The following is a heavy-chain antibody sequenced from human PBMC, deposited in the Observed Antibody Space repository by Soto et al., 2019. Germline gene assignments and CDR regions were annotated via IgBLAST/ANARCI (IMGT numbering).Heavy chain of an antibody. J-gene: IGHJ4*02. V-gene: IGHV1-46*03. CDR2: VNPSGGST. D-gene: IGHD2-21*01. CDR3: GRESIPRSQPKN. CDR1: GYTFTSFY. Sequence: QVQLVQSGAEVKKPGASVTVSCKASGYTFTSFYIHWVRQAPGQGLEWMGIVNPSGGSTTYAQKFQGRVTMTRDTSTSTLYMELSGLGSEDTAVYYCGRESIPRSQPKNWGQGTLVTVSS.